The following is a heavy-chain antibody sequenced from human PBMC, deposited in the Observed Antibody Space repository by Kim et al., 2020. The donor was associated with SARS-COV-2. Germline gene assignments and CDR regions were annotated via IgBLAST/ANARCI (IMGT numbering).Heavy chain of an antibody. CDR1: GYSFTSYW. CDR3: ARSWDIVVVPAAEGCNWFDP. V-gene: IGHV5-10-1*01. Sequence: GESLKISCKGSGYSFTSYWISWVRQMPGKGLEWMGRIDPSDSYTNYSPSFQGHVTISADKSISTAYLQWSSLKASDTAMYYCARSWDIVVVPAAEGCNWFDPWGQGTLVTVSS. J-gene: IGHJ5*02. CDR2: IDPSDSYT. D-gene: IGHD2-2*01.